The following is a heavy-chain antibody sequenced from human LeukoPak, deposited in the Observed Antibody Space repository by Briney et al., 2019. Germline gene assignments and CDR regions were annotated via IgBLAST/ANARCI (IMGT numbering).Heavy chain of an antibody. CDR1: GGSVSSTNW. D-gene: IGHD3-16*01. J-gene: IGHJ4*02. CDR2: VHLDGRT. V-gene: IGHV4-4*02. Sequence: SETLSLTCGVSGGSVSSTNWWTWIRQPPGKGLEWIGEVHLDGRTNLNPSLKSRLTMSSVLTAKHVSLKLTSVPAPDTPASYCAREGCFYRPLDYWGRGTLVTVA. CDR3: AREGCFYRPLDY.